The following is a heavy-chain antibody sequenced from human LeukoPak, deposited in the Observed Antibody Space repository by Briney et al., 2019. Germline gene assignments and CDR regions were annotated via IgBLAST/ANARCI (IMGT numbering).Heavy chain of an antibody. CDR3: ARDRGIVGTTGYYYMDV. V-gene: IGHV3-11*04. Sequence: GGSLRLSCVASGFSLSDYYMSWIRQAPGKGLEWVSYIVSTIYYAASVKGRFTITRDNAKNSLYLQMNSLRAEDMAVYYCARDRGIVGTTGYYYMDVWGKGTTVTVSS. J-gene: IGHJ6*03. D-gene: IGHD1-26*01. CDR1: GFSLSDYY. CDR2: IVSTI.